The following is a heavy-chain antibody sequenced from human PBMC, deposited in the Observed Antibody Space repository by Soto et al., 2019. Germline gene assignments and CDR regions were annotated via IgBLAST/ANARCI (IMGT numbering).Heavy chain of an antibody. CDR1: GGTFSSYA. Sequence: SVKVSCKASGGTFSSYAISWVRQAPGQGLEWMGGIIPIFGTANYAQKFQGRVTITADESTSTAYMELSSLRSEDTAVYYCARDPGGLARAFDIWGQGTMVTVSS. V-gene: IGHV1-69*13. D-gene: IGHD3-16*01. CDR3: ARDPGGLARAFDI. CDR2: IIPIFGTA. J-gene: IGHJ3*02.